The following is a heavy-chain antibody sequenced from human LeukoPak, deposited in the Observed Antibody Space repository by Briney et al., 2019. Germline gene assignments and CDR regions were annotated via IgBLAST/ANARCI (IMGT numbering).Heavy chain of an antibody. Sequence: GASVKVSCKASGYTFNNYFISWVRQVPGQGLEWVGWISPHSHTTHYAEKVQGRVTMTTDTSTTTVYMELRSLRPDDTAVYFCARGHTMYYWGQGTPVTVSP. CDR2: ISPHSHTT. CDR1: GYTFNNYF. V-gene: IGHV1-18*01. J-gene: IGHJ4*02. CDR3: ARGHTMYY. D-gene: IGHD3-10*02.